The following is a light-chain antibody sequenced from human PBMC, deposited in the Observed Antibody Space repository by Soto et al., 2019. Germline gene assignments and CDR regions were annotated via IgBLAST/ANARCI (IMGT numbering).Light chain of an antibody. CDR3: GSYTGSITYV. V-gene: IGLV2-14*01. CDR1: TSVVGGYNY. J-gene: IGLJ1*01. CDR2: EVT. Sequence: QSALTQPASVSGSLGQSITISCTGTTSVVGGYNYVSWYQQHPGKAPILMIYEVTNRPSGVSNRFSGSKSGNTASLTISGLQVEDEAEYFCGSYTGSITYVFGTGTKVTVL.